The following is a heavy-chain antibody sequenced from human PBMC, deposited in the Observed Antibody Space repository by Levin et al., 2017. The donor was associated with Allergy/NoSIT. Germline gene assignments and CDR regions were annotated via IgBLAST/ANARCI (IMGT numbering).Heavy chain of an antibody. Sequence: HPGGSLRLSCAASGFTFDDYAMHWVRQAPGKGLEWVSAISWNSGSIGHADSVKGRFTISRDNAKKSLYLQMNSLRPEDTALYYCAKDIGGNSGINWYFDLWGRGTLVTVSS. J-gene: IGHJ2*01. V-gene: IGHV3-9*01. CDR1: GFTFDDYA. CDR2: ISWNSGSI. CDR3: AKDIGGNSGINWYFDL. D-gene: IGHD4-23*01.